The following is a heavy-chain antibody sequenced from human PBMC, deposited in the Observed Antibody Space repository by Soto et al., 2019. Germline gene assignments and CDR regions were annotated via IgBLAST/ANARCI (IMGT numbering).Heavy chain of an antibody. D-gene: IGHD2-2*01. J-gene: IGHJ6*02. CDR3: ANFPLEVVVPAAIPYYYYGMDV. CDR1: GFTFSSYA. Sequence: GGSLRLSCAASGFTFSSYAMSWVRQAPGKGLEWVSAISGSGGSTYYADSVKGRFTISRDNSKNTLYLQMNSLRAEDTAVYYCANFPLEVVVPAAIPYYYYGMDVWGQGTTVTVSS. CDR2: ISGSGGST. V-gene: IGHV3-23*01.